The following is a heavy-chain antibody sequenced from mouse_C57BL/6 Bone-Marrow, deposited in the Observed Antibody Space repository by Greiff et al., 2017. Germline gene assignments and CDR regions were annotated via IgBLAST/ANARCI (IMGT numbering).Heavy chain of an antibody. D-gene: IGHD1-1*01. CDR3: AREGYYGSSLFAY. V-gene: IGHV1-22*01. CDR1: GYTFTDYN. J-gene: IGHJ3*01. CDR2: INPNNGGT. Sequence: EVQLQQSGPELVKPGASVKMSCKASGYTFTDYNMHWVKQSHGKSLEWIGYINPNNGGTSYNQKFKGKATLTVNKSSSTAYMELRSLTSEDSAVYYCAREGYYGSSLFAYWGQGTLVTVSA.